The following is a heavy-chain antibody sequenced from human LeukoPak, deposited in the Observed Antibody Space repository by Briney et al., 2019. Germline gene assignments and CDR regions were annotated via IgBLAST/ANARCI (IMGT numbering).Heavy chain of an antibody. CDR2: IYYSGST. CDR1: GGSISSSSYY. CDR3: ASGLSPAKSGYSYGYNFDY. D-gene: IGHD5-18*01. J-gene: IGHJ4*02. Sequence: PSETLSLTCTVSGGSISSSSYYWGWIRQPPGKGLEWIGSIYYSGSTYYNPSLKSRVTISVDTSKNQFSLKLNSVTAADTAVYYCASGLSPAKSGYSYGYNFDYWGQGTLVTVSS. V-gene: IGHV4-39*07.